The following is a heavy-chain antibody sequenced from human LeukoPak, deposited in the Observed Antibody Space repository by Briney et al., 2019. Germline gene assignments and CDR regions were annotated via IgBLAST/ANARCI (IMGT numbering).Heavy chain of an antibody. D-gene: IGHD3-10*01. V-gene: IGHV1-58*01. CDR2: IVVGSGNT. CDR3: AAGGSGSYYGSHLAY. Sequence: SVKVSCKASGFTFTSSAVQWVRQARGQRLEWIGWIVVGSGNTNYAQKFQERVTITRDMSTSIAYMELSSLRSEDTAVYYCAAGGSGSYYGSHLAYWGQGTLVTVSS. CDR1: GFTFTSSA. J-gene: IGHJ4*02.